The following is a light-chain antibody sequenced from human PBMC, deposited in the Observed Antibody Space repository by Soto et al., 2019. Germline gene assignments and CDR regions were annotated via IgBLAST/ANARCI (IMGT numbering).Light chain of an antibody. CDR1: SSDVGGYNY. CDR3: CSYAGSYLVV. V-gene: IGLV2-11*01. Sequence: QSALTQPRSVSGSPGQSVTISCTGTSSDVGGYNYVSWYQQHPGKAPKLMIYDVSKRPSGVPDRFSGSKSGNTASLTISGLHAEDEADYYCCSYAGSYLVVFGTGTKLTVL. J-gene: IGLJ1*01. CDR2: DVS.